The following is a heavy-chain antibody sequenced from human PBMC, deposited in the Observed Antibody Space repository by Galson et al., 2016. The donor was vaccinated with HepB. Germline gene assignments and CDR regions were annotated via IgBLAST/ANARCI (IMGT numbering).Heavy chain of an antibody. J-gene: IGHJ6*02. CDR2: VNHSGST. Sequence: TLSLTCTVYSGSFSGYSWSWIRQPPGKGLEWIGEVNHSGSTNYNPSLKSRVTVSVDTTKMHFPLNMRSVTAADTAVYYCVREKQFGSGPFGMDVWGQGTTVTVSS. CDR1: SGSFSGYS. D-gene: IGHD3-10*01. CDR3: VREKQFGSGPFGMDV. V-gene: IGHV4-34*01.